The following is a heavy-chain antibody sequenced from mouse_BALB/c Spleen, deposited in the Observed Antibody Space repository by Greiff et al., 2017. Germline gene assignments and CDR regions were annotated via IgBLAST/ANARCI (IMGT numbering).Heavy chain of an antibody. J-gene: IGHJ2*01. V-gene: IGHV14-1*02. Sequence: VQLQQSGAELVRPGALVKLSCKASGFNIKDYYMHWVKQRPEQGLEWIGWIDPENGNTIYDPKFQGKASITADTSSNTAYLQLSSLTSEDTAVYYCARRGDGLYYFDYWGQGTTLTVSS. CDR3: ARRGDGLYYFDY. CDR1: GFNIKDYY. D-gene: IGHD2-3*01. CDR2: IDPENGNT.